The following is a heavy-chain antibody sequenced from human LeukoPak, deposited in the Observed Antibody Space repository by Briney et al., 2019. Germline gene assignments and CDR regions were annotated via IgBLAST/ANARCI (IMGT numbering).Heavy chain of an antibody. D-gene: IGHD3-3*01. Sequence: ASVKVSCKASGYTFTSYYMHWVRQAPGQGLEWMGIINPSGGSTSYAQKFQGRVTMTRDTSTSTVYMELSSPRSEETAVYYCARDTRFLEWLLNYWGQGTLVTVSS. V-gene: IGHV1-46*01. CDR2: INPSGGST. J-gene: IGHJ4*02. CDR3: ARDTRFLEWLLNY. CDR1: GYTFTSYY.